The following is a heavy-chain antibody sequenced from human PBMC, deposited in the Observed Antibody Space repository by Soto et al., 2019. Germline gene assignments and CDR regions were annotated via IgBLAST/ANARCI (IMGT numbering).Heavy chain of an antibody. D-gene: IGHD6-19*01. CDR2: ITDGGSPT. J-gene: IGHJ4*02. CDR1: GFTFSSFA. V-gene: IGHV3-23*01. CDR3: AKDLVLAGYFDY. Sequence: EVQLLESGGGLVQPGESLRLSCAASGFTFSSFAMSWVRQAPGKGLEWVSAITDGGSPTYYADSVKGRFTISRDNSKNTLYLQMNSLRAEDTAVYYCAKDLVLAGYFDYWGQGTLVTVSS.